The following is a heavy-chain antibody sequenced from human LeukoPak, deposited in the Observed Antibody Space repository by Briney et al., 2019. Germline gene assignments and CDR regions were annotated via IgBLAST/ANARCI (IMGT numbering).Heavy chain of an antibody. CDR2: MFYSGSA. D-gene: IGHD2/OR15-2a*01. CDR1: GGSISSNGYH. CDR3: ARAFRARYFDL. Sequence: PAETLSLTCTVSGGSISSNGYHWGWIRQPPGKGLEWIGSMFYSGSAYYNPSLKSRVTMSVDTPKNLFSLKLSSVTAADTAVYYCARAFRARYFDLWGRGTLVTVSS. V-gene: IGHV4-39*01. J-gene: IGHJ2*01.